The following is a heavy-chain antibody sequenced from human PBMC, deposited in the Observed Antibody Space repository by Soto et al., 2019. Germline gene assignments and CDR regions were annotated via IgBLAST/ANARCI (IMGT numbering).Heavy chain of an antibody. CDR1: GFTFSSYS. V-gene: IGHV3-48*02. D-gene: IGHD4-17*01. Sequence: EVQLVESGGGLVQPGGSLRLSCVASGFTFSSYSMNWVRQAPGKGLEWVSYISSSSSTIYYADSVKGRFTISRDNAKNSLYLQMSSLRDEDTAVYYCARSSYGDYGYWGQGTLVTVSS. CDR3: ARSSYGDYGY. CDR2: ISSSSSTI. J-gene: IGHJ4*02.